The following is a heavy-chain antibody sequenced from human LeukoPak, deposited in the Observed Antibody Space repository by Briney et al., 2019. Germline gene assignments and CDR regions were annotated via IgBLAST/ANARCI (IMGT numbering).Heavy chain of an antibody. D-gene: IGHD2-8*01. V-gene: IGHV3-53*01. CDR2: IYSGGIT. Sequence: GGSLRLSCAASGFTVSSNYMSWVRQAPGKGLEWVSVIYSGGITYYADSVKGRFTISRDNSKNTLYLQMNRLRAEDAAVYYCAADIALTSTNAFDIWGQGTMVTVSS. J-gene: IGHJ3*02. CDR3: AADIALTSTNAFDI. CDR1: GFTVSSNY.